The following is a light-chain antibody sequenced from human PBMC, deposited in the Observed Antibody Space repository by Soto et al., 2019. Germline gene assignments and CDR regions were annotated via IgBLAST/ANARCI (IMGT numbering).Light chain of an antibody. CDR1: QSLSSNY. V-gene: IGKV3-20*01. Sequence: EIVLTQSPGTLSLSPGEGATLSCKSSQSLSSNYLAWYQQKPGQAPRLLIYGASTRATGIPDRFSGSGSGTDFTLTISRPEPEDFAVYYCQEYGTSRTFGQGTMVEI. CDR2: GAS. CDR3: QEYGTSRT. J-gene: IGKJ1*01.